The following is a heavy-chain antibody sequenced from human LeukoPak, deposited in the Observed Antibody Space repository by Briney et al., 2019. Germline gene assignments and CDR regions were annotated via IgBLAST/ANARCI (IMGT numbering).Heavy chain of an antibody. CDR3: AGGGAYHRW. Sequence: GGSLRLSCAASGFTFSSYSMTWVRQAPGKGLEWVANVKQDGKGKFYVDSVKGRFAISRDDAKNTLYLQMNSLRADDTAVYYWAGGGAYHRWWGQGTLVTVSS. V-gene: IGHV3-7*01. CDR1: GFTFSSYS. J-gene: IGHJ4*02. CDR2: VKQDGKGK. D-gene: IGHD5-24*01.